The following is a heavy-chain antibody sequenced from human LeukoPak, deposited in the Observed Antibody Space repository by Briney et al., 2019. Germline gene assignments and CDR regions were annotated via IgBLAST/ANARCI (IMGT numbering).Heavy chain of an antibody. CDR3: AKDLRGYGSPSYFDY. J-gene: IGHJ4*02. CDR2: ISGSGGST. V-gene: IGHV3-23*01. CDR1: GFTFSSYW. Sequence: GGSLRLSCAASGFTFSSYWMSWVRQAPGKGLEWVSAISGSGGSTYYADSVKGRFTISRDNSKNTLYLQMNSLRAEDTAVYYCAKDLRGYGSPSYFDYWGQGTLVTVSS. D-gene: IGHD2-15*01.